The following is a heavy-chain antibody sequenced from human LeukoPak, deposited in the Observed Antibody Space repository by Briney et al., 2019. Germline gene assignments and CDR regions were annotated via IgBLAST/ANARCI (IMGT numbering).Heavy chain of an antibody. CDR3: ARHSIPTSSWFDP. V-gene: IGHV4-34*01. CDR1: GGSFSGYY. J-gene: IGHJ5*02. D-gene: IGHD2-21*01. CDR2: INHSGST. Sequence: ETLSLTCAVYGGSFSGYYWSWIRQPPGKGLEWIGEINHSGSTNYNPSLKSRVTISVDTSKNQFSLKLSSVTAADTAVYYCARHSIPTSSWFDPWGQGTLVTVSS.